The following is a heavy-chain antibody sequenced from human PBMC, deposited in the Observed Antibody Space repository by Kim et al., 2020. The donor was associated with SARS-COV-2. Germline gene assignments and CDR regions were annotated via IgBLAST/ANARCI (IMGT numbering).Heavy chain of an antibody. CDR3: ARGPYGSDYGMDV. V-gene: IGHV4-4*07. J-gene: IGHJ6*02. CDR1: GGSISGYY. Sequence: SETLSLTCTVSGGSISGYYWSWIRQPAGKGLEWVGRIHTSGSTNYNPSLKSRLIMSVDTSKNQFSLKLNSVTAADTAVYYCARGPYGSDYGMDVWGQGTTVTVSS. D-gene: IGHD3-10*01. CDR2: IHTSGST.